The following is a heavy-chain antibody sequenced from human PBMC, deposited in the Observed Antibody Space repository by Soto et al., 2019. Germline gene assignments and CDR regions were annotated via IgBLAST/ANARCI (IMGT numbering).Heavy chain of an antibody. CDR1: GFTFSSYA. CDR3: ARVTGWDFYYGMDV. V-gene: IGHV3-23*01. CDR2: MSGSGGST. J-gene: IGHJ6*02. D-gene: IGHD2-21*02. Sequence: EVQLLESGGGLVQPGGSLRLSCAASGFTFSSYAMSWVRQAPGKGLEWVSAMSGSGGSTYYADSVKGRFTISRDNXXNTLYLQMNSLRAEDTAVYYCARVTGWDFYYGMDVWGQGTTVTVSS.